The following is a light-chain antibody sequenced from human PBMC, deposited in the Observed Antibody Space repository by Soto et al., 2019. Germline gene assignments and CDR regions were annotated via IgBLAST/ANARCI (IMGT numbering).Light chain of an antibody. CDR2: GAS. J-gene: IGKJ1*01. Sequence: EIVLTQSPGTLSLSPGERATLSCRASQSVSSSYLAWYQQKPGQAPRLLIYGASSRATGIPDRFSGSGSGTDFTLTINRLEPEDFAVYYCQQYGSSPWTFGQVTKVEIK. V-gene: IGKV3-20*01. CDR1: QSVSSSY. CDR3: QQYGSSPWT.